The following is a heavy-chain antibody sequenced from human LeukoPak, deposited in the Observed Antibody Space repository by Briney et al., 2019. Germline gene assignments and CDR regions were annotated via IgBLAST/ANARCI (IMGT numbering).Heavy chain of an antibody. Sequence: SETLSLTCTVSGGSISSGGYYWSWIRQHPGKGLEWIGYIYYSGSTYYNPSLKSRVTISVDTSKNQFSLKLSSVTAADTAVYYCASYDFWSGYYGMDVWGQGTTVTVSS. J-gene: IGHJ6*02. CDR3: ASYDFWSGYYGMDV. V-gene: IGHV4-31*03. CDR2: IYYSGST. CDR1: GGSISSGGYY. D-gene: IGHD3-3*01.